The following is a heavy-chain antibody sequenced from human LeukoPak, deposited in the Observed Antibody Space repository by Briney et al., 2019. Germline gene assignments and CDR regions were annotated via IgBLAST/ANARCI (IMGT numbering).Heavy chain of an antibody. D-gene: IGHD4-17*01. CDR1: GYTFIGYY. J-gene: IGHJ3*02. V-gene: IGHV1-2*02. CDR3: ARGYGDYGAFDI. Sequence: ASVKVSCKASGYTFIGYYMHWVRQAPGQGLEWMGWINPNSGGTNYAQKFQGRVTMTRDTSISTAYMELSRLRSDDTAVYYCARGYGDYGAFDIWGQGTMVTVSS. CDR2: INPNSGGT.